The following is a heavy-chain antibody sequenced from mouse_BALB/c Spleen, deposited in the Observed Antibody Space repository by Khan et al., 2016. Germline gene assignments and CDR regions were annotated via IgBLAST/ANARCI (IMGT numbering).Heavy chain of an antibody. CDR1: GYSFTAYY. V-gene: IGHV1-18*01. CDR2: INPNNGAT. J-gene: IGHJ2*01. D-gene: IGHD2-4*01. Sequence: VQLKQSDPDLVKPGASVKISCKASGYSFTAYYMYWVKQSHGKSLEWIGRINPNNGATTFNQKFKGKARLTVDKSTTPASMELRSLASEDAAVYYCARDDYVSWGQGTTLTVAS. CDR3: ARDDYVS.